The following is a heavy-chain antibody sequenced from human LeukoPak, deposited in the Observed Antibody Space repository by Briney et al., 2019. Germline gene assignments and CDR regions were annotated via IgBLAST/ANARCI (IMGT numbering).Heavy chain of an antibody. V-gene: IGHV3-64D*06. CDR1: GFTFDDYT. CDR3: VKDLEVAVAGGFFDY. CDR2: ISSNGGST. J-gene: IGHJ4*02. Sequence: PGGSLRLSCAASGFTFDDYTMHWVRQAPGKGLEYVSAISSNGGSTYYADSVKGRFTISRDNSKNTLSLQMSSLRAEDTAVYYCVKDLEVAVAGGFFDYWGQGTLVTVSS. D-gene: IGHD2-15*01.